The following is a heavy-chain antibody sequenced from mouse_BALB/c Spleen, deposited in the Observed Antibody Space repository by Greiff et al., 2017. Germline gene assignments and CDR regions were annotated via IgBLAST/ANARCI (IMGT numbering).Heavy chain of an antibody. CDR1: GFSFTGYG. J-gene: IGHJ1*01. CDR2: IWGDGST. CDR3: ARIYYYGSSYGDRYCDD. V-gene: IGHV2-6-7*01. Sequence: QVQLKESGPGLVAPSQSLSITCTVSGFSFTGYGVTWVRQPPGKGLEWLGMIWGDGSTDYNSALKSRLSISKDNSTSQVFLKMNSLQTDDTARYYCARIYYYGSSYGDRYCDDWGAGTTVTVSS. D-gene: IGHD1-1*01.